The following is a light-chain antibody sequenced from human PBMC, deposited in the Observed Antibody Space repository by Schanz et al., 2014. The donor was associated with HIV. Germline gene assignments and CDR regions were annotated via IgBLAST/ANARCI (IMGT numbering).Light chain of an antibody. Sequence: EIVLTQSPGTLSLSPGERATLSCRASQSVDSNLAWYQQKPGQAPRLLIYGASTRATGIPARFSGSGSGTEFTLTISSLQSGDFAVYYCQQYHNSPLEVTFGGGTKVEIK. CDR2: GAS. J-gene: IGKJ4*01. CDR1: QSVDSN. CDR3: QQYHNSPLEVT. V-gene: IGKV3-15*01.